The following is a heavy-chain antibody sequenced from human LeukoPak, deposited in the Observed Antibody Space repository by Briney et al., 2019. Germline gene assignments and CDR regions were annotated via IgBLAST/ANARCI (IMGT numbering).Heavy chain of an antibody. D-gene: IGHD3-10*01. J-gene: IGHJ4*02. CDR3: ARETSGSWDY. CDR1: CFTLASYL. Sequence: GASVKVSCRTSCFTLASYLITWVRQAPGQGLEWMGWISAYNGNTNYAQKLQGRVTMTTDTSTSTAYMELRSLRSDDTAVYYCARETSGSWDYWGQGTLVTVSS. CDR2: ISAYNGNT. V-gene: IGHV1-18*01.